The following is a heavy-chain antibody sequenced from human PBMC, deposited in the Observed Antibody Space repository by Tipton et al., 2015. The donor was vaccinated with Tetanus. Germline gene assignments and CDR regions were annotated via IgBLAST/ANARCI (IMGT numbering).Heavy chain of an antibody. Sequence: TLSLTCTVSGDSISRGGYFWNWIPHRPGKGPGGVGYIFYSGEPYYNPSLKSRVSMSVDTSKNQFSLNLSSVTAADTAVYYWGRDQGGGRVVRLNWLDPWGQGTLVTVSS. J-gene: IGHJ5*02. V-gene: IGHV4-31*03. D-gene: IGHD6-6*01. CDR3: GRDQGGGRVVRLNWLDP. CDR2: IFYSGEP. CDR1: GDSISRGGYF.